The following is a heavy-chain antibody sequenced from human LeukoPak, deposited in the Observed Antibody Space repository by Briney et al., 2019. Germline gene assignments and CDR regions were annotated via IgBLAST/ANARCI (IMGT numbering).Heavy chain of an antibody. CDR1: GFTFDNYW. CDR2: IKEDGSQK. CDR3: ARDAYGDYYFDS. Sequence: GGSLRLSCAASGFTFDNYWMTWVRQAPGKGLEWVGMIKEDGSQKYYVDSVRGRFTISRDNSKNTLYLQVNSLRAEDAAVYSCARDAYGDYYFDSWGQGTLVTVSS. V-gene: IGHV3-7*01. J-gene: IGHJ4*02. D-gene: IGHD4-17*01.